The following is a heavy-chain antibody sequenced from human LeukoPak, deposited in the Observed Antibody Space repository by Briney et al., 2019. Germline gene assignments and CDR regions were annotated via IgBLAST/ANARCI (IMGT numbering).Heavy chain of an antibody. D-gene: IGHD3-16*01. CDR2: ISGSGTSI. V-gene: IGHV3-11*01. Sequence: GGSLRLSCAASGFSFSDYYMSWIRQSPGRGLEWIAYISGSGTSIFDADFVKGRFSISRDNAKNTLYLQMNTLRPEDTAIYYCARELLELSGLGNFDSWGQGTPVTVSS. J-gene: IGHJ4*02. CDR3: ARELLELSGLGNFDS. CDR1: GFSFSDYY.